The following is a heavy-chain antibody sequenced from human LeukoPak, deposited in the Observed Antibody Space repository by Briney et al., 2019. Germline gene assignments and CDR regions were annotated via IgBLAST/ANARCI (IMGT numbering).Heavy chain of an antibody. V-gene: IGHV3-30*02. CDR3: AKDHQLSYYYYYMDV. J-gene: IGHJ6*03. CDR1: GITFSDYG. Sequence: PGGSLRLSCAASGITFSDYGMHWVRQPPGKGLEWVSFTRSDGNDKYYADSVKGRFTISRDNSKNTLYLQMNSLRAEDTAVYYCAKDHQLSYYYYYMDVWGKGTTVTVSS. CDR2: TRSDGNDK. D-gene: IGHD2-2*01.